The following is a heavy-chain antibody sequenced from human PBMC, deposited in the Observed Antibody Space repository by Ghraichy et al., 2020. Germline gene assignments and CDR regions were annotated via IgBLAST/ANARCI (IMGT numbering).Heavy chain of an antibody. J-gene: IGHJ4*02. Sequence: SETLSLTCNVPGGSISSYYWSWIRQPPGKGLEWIGYIYYSGSTNYNPSLKSLVTISVDTSKNQFSLKLSSVTAADTAVYYCARGYSSSSLFGYFDYWGQGTLVTVSS. V-gene: IGHV4-59*01. CDR2: IYYSGST. CDR1: GGSISSYY. D-gene: IGHD6-6*01. CDR3: ARGYSSSSLFGYFDY.